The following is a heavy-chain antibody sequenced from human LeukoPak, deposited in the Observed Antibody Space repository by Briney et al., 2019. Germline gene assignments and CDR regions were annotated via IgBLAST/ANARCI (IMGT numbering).Heavy chain of an antibody. CDR2: IYYSGST. D-gene: IGHD4-23*01. V-gene: IGHV4-59*01. J-gene: IGHJ4*02. CDR1: GGSISSYY. CDR3: AREGVDYGGNTAFDY. Sequence: PSETLSLTCTVSGGSISSYYWSWIRQPPGKGLEWIGYIYYSGSTNYNPSLKSRVTISVDTSKNQFSLKLSSVTAADTAVYCCAREGVDYGGNTAFDYWGQGTLVTVPS.